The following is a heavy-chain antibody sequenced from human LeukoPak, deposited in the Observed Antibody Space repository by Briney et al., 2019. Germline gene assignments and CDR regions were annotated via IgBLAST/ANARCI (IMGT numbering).Heavy chain of an antibody. CDR1: GFTFSSYS. V-gene: IGHV3-48*04. CDR3: ARVDWELLDGDFDY. Sequence: GGSLRLSCAASGFTFSSYSMTWVRQAPGKGLEWVAYISSSRTTIYYAESVKGRFTVSRDHAKNSLHLQMNSLRGKDTAVYYCARVDWELLDGDFDYWGQGTLVTVSA. D-gene: IGHD1-26*01. J-gene: IGHJ4*02. CDR2: ISSSRTTI.